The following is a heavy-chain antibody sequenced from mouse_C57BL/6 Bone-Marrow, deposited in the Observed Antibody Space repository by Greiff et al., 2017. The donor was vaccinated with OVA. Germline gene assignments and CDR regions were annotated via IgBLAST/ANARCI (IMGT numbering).Heavy chain of an antibody. CDR1: GYTFTSYW. CDR2: IYPGSGST. D-gene: IGHD1-1*01. Sequence: QVQLKQPGAELVKPGASVKMSCKASGYTFTSYWITWVKQRPGQGLEWIGDIYPGSGSTNYNEKFKSKATLTVDTSSSTAYMQLSSLTSEDSAVYYCARSLNYYGSVYYAMDYWGQGTSVTVSS. V-gene: IGHV1-55*01. CDR3: ARSLNYYGSVYYAMDY. J-gene: IGHJ4*01.